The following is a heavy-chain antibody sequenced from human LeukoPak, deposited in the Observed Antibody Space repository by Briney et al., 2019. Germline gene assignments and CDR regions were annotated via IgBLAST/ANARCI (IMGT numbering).Heavy chain of an antibody. J-gene: IGHJ4*02. CDR1: GYSISSGYY. CDR3: ARVGRYWNDGYFDY. D-gene: IGHD1-1*01. CDR2: IYHSGST. V-gene: IGHV4-38-2*02. Sequence: PSETLSLTCTVSGYSISSGYYWGWIRPPPGKGLEWIGSIYHSGSTYYNPSLKSRVTISVDTSKNQFSLKLSSVTAADTAVYYCARVGRYWNDGYFDYWGQGTLVTVSS.